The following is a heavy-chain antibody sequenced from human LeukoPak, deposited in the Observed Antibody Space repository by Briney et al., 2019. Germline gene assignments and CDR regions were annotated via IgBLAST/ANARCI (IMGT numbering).Heavy chain of an antibody. CDR3: ARGPHCSSTSCYSEYFHH. V-gene: IGHV4-59*12. Sequence: PSETLSLTCTVSGGSLRSYYWSWIRQPPGKGLEWIGYIHYSGRTNYNPSLKSRVTISVDTSRNQFSLKLSSVTAADTAVYYCARGPHCSSTSCYSEYFHHWGQGTLVTVSS. D-gene: IGHD2-2*01. CDR2: IHYSGRT. CDR1: GGSLRSYY. J-gene: IGHJ1*01.